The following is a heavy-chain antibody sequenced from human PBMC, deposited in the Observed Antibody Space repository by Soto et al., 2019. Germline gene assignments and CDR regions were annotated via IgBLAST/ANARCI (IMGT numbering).Heavy chain of an antibody. D-gene: IGHD2-15*01. Sequence: VSVKVSCKASGYTFNSYAIHWVRQAPGQRLEWMGWINTGYGNTKYSQKFQGTVTITRDTSASTASMELSSLRSEDTAVYYCARTVGKVVVRPLEYWGLGTLVTVSS. CDR3: ARTVGKVVVRPLEY. J-gene: IGHJ4*02. V-gene: IGHV1-3*04. CDR1: GYTFNSYA. CDR2: INTGYGNT.